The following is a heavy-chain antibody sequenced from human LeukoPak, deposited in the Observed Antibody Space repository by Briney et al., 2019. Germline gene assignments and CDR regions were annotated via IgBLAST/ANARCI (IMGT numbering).Heavy chain of an antibody. V-gene: IGHV5-51*01. CDR3: ARTTTVTTDYYYHGMDV. J-gene: IGHJ6*02. Sequence: RGESLKISCKGSGYTFTTYWIAWVRQMPGKGLEWMGIIYPGDSDTRYSPSLQGQVTMSADKSISTAYLQWSSLKASDTAMYYCARTTTVTTDYYYHGMDVWGQGTTVTVSS. CDR1: GYTFTTYW. D-gene: IGHD4-17*01. CDR2: IYPGDSDT.